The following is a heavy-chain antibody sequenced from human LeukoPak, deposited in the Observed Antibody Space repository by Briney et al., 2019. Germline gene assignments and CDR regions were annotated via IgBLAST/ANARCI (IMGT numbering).Heavy chain of an antibody. J-gene: IGHJ5*02. V-gene: IGHV3-23*01. CDR1: GFTFSSYA. D-gene: IGHD3-22*01. CDR3: AKDHGYYYDSSGYGWFDP. CDR2: ISGSGGST. Sequence: GGSLRLSCAASGFTFSSYAMSWVRQFPGKGLECVSAISGSGGSTYYADSVKGRFTISRDNSKNTLYLQMNSLRAEDTAVYYCAKDHGYYYDSSGYGWFDPWGQGTLVTVSS.